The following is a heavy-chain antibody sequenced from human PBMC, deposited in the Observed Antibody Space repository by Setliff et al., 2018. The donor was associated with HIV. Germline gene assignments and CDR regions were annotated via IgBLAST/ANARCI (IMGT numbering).Heavy chain of an antibody. CDR2: INPDSGVT. CDR1: RYTFTGYH. V-gene: IGHV1-2*02. Sequence: GASVKVSCKASRYTFTGYHIFWVRQAPGQGLESMGWINPDSGVTYYAQRFQGRVTMTRDTSITTAYMELTGLRSDDTAVYYCARGMVWGRFSTSSDYWGQGTLVTVSS. D-gene: IGHD6-6*01. CDR3: ARGMVWGRFSTSSDY. J-gene: IGHJ4*02.